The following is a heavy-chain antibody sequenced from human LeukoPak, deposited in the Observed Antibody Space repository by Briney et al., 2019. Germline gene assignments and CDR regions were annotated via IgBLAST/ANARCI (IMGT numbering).Heavy chain of an antibody. CDR3: AIWMGNNADFTGPIDY. Sequence: GGSLRLSCAASGFTFRNYGLSWVRQAPGKGLEWVSYISGAGGNVNYADSVKGRFIISRDNGKNSLYLQISSLRAEDTAVYYCAIWMGNNADFTGPIDYWGQGTLVTVSS. CDR1: GFTFRNYG. D-gene: IGHD2-2*03. CDR2: ISGAGGNV. J-gene: IGHJ4*02. V-gene: IGHV3-48*01.